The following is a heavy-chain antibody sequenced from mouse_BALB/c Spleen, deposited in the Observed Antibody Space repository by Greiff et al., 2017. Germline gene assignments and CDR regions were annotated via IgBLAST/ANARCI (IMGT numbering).Heavy chain of an antibody. CDR3: GRYDGDYYAMDY. CDR1: GYSITSDYA. J-gene: IGHJ4*01. D-gene: IGHD2-14*01. Sequence: EVKVEESGPGLVKPSQSLSLTCTVTGYSITSDYAWNWIRQFPGNKLEWMGYISYSGSTSYNPSLKSRISITRDTSKNQFFLQLNSVTTEDTATYYCGRYDGDYYAMDYWGQGTSVTVSS. V-gene: IGHV3-2*02. CDR2: ISYSGST.